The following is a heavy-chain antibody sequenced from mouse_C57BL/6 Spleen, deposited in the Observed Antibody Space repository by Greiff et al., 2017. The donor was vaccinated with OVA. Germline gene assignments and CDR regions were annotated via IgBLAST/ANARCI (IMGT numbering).Heavy chain of an antibody. Sequence: VQLQQSGAELVRPGASVKLSCTASGFNIKDDYMHWVKQRPEQGLEWIGWIDPENGATEYAPKFQGKATLTADTSSNTAYLQLSSLTSEDTAVYYCTTCHDPTGAMDYWGQGTSVTVSS. CDR1: GFNIKDDY. CDR2: IDPENGAT. V-gene: IGHV14-4*01. D-gene: IGHD4-1*01. CDR3: TTCHDPTGAMDY. J-gene: IGHJ4*01.